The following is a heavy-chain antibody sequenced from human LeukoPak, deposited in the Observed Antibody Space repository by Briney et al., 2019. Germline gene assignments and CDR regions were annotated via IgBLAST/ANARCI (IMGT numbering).Heavy chain of an antibody. CDR2: ISSSGSTI. CDR1: GFTFSDYY. V-gene: IGHV3-11*01. CDR3: ARDYYDSSGYYCFDY. J-gene: IGHJ4*02. D-gene: IGHD3-22*01. Sequence: PGGSLRLSCAASGFTFSDYYMSWIRQAPGKGLEGVSYISSSGSTIYYADSVKGRFTISRDNAKNSLYLQMNSLRAEDTAVYYCARDYYDSSGYYCFDYWGQGTLVTVSS.